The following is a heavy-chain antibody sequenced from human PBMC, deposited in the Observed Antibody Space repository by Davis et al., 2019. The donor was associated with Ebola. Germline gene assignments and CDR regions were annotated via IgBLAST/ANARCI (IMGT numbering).Heavy chain of an antibody. CDR1: GGSISSSSYY. J-gene: IGHJ5*02. CDR2: IYYSGST. V-gene: IGHV4-39*07. D-gene: IGHD3-10*01. CDR3: ARGNGYYYGSGNWFDP. Sequence: PSETLSLTCTVSGGSISSSSYYWGWIRQPPGKGLEWIGSIYYSGSTYYNPSLKSRVTISVDTSKNQFSLKLSSVTAADTAVYYCARGNGYYYGSGNWFDPWGQGTLVTVSS.